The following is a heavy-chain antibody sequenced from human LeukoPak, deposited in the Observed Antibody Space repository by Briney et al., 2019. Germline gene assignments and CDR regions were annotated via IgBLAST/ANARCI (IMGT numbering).Heavy chain of an antibody. D-gene: IGHD2-15*01. CDR1: GFTFNNYG. J-gene: IGHJ4*02. Sequence: PGGSLRLSCAASGFTFNNYGMHWVRQTPGKGLEWLTFIRYDGSNKYYADSVKGRFTISRDNSKNTLYLQMNSLTAEDTAVYFCAKQDCSGGSCYSGDYLDYWGQGALVTVSS. V-gene: IGHV3-30*02. CDR2: IRYDGSNK. CDR3: AKQDCSGGSCYSGDYLDY.